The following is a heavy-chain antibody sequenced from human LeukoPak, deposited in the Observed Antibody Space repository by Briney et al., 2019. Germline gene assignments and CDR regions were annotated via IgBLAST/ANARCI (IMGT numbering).Heavy chain of an antibody. V-gene: IGHV3-30*18. CDR3: ANAIENDGFDI. D-gene: IGHD5-24*01. Sequence: GGSLRLSCAASGFTFSSYGMHWVRQAPGKGLEWVSVISYDGSNKYFADSVKGRFTISKDNSKYTLYLQMNSLRAEDTAVYYCANAIENDGFDIWGQGTMVTVSS. CDR2: ISYDGSNK. J-gene: IGHJ3*02. CDR1: GFTFSSYG.